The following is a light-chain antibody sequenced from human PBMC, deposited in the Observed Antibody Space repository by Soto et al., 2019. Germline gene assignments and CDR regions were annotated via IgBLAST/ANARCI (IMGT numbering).Light chain of an antibody. CDR1: TSNIGSNS. V-gene: IGLV1-44*01. J-gene: IGLJ1*01. CDR2: YTS. CDR3: ATWDASLDGYF. Sequence: QSVLTQSPSASGTPGQWVTISCSGRTSNIGSNSVSWYHQLPGTAPKLVIYYTSRRPSGVPDRFSGSKSGTSAALAISGLQSEDEADYYCATWDASLDGYFFGTGTKVTVL.